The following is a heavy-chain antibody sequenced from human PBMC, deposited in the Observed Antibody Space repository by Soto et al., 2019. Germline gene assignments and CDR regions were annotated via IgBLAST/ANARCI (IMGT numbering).Heavy chain of an antibody. D-gene: IGHD2-2*02. CDR1: GYTFTSYA. CDR3: ASPRHGSSTSCYRLDY. J-gene: IGHJ4*02. V-gene: IGHV1-3*01. CDR2: INAGNGNT. Sequence: ASVKVSCKASGYTFTSYAMHWVRQAPGQRLEWMGWINAGNGNTKYSQKFQGRVTITRDTSASTAYMELSSLRSEDTAVYYCASPRHGSSTSCYRLDYWGQGXLVTVSS.